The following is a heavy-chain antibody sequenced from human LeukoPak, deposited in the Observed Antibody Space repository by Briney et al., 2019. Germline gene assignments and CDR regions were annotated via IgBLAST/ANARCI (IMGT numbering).Heavy chain of an antibody. D-gene: IGHD3-22*01. CDR2: IIPIFGTA. Sequence: ASVKVSCKASGGTFSSYAISWVRQAPGQGLEWMGGIIPIFGTANYAQKFQGRVTITADKSTSTAYMELGSLRSEDTAVYYCARRSDDYDSSAYYHWGQGTLVTVSS. V-gene: IGHV1-69*06. CDR1: GGTFSSYA. J-gene: IGHJ4*02. CDR3: ARRSDDYDSSAYYH.